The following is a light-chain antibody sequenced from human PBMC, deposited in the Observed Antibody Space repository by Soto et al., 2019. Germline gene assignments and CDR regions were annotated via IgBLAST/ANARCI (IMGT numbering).Light chain of an antibody. CDR1: SSDVGGYNY. V-gene: IGLV2-14*01. CDR2: DVS. J-gene: IGLJ1*01. Sequence: QSALTQPASVSGSPGQSITISCTGTSSDVGGYNYVSWYQQHPGKAPKLMIYDVSNRPSGVSNRFSGSKSGNTASLTISGGQDEDDADYYCSSYTSSSTRVFGTGTKLTVL. CDR3: SSYTSSSTRV.